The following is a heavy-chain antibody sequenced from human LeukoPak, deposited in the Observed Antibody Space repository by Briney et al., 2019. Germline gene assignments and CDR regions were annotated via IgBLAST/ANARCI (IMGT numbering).Heavy chain of an antibody. D-gene: IGHD3-22*01. J-gene: IGHJ4*02. CDR2: INPSGGST. CDR3: ARDDSLARYYDSSGYYTLDY. V-gene: IGHV1-46*01. CDR1: GYTFTSYY. Sequence: GASVKVSCKASGYTFTSYYMHWVRQAPGQGLEWMGIINPSGGSTSYAQKFQGRVTITADKSTSTAYMELSSLRSEDTAVYYCARDDSLARYYDSSGYYTLDYWGQGTLVTVSS.